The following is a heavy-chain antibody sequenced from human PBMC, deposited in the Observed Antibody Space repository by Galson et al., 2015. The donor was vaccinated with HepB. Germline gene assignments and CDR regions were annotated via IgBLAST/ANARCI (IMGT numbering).Heavy chain of an antibody. J-gene: IGHJ4*02. CDR1: GFTFSNHA. Sequence: SLRLSCAGSGFTFSNHAVSWVRQAPGKGLDWVATISSSGETTFYADSMKGRFTISRDNSKNTLYLQMSSLRVEDTAVYYCTKNLYDIMGGYTIPYYFDFWGQGTLVTVSS. CDR2: ISSSGETT. D-gene: IGHD3-9*01. CDR3: TKNLYDIMGGYTIPYYFDF. V-gene: IGHV3-23*01.